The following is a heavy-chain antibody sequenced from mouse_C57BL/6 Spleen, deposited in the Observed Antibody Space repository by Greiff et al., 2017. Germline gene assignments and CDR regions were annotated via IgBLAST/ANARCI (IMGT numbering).Heavy chain of an antibody. CDR1: GYTFTSYW. J-gene: IGHJ2*01. CDR3: ARSEGLPYFDY. Sequence: VKLQQPGAELVKPGASVKLSCKASGYTFTSYWLHWVKQRPGRGLEWIGRIDPNSGGTKYNEKFKSKATLTVDKPSRTVYMQLSSLTSEDSAVYYCARSEGLPYFDYWGQGTTLTVSS. V-gene: IGHV1-72*01. CDR2: IDPNSGGT. D-gene: IGHD2-4*01.